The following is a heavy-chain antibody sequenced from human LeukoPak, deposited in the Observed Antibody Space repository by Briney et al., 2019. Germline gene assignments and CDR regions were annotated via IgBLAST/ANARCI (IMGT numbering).Heavy chain of an antibody. CDR3: VKVSSTAGATYFDH. V-gene: IGHV3-64D*06. D-gene: IGHD1-26*01. Sequence: PGGSLRLSCSASGFTFSSYAMHWVRQAPGKGLEYISGISSNGGSTYHADSVKGRFTISGDNSKNTLYFQMSSLRAEDTAVYYCVKVSSTAGATYFDHWGQGTLVTVSS. J-gene: IGHJ4*02. CDR1: GFTFSSYA. CDR2: ISSNGGST.